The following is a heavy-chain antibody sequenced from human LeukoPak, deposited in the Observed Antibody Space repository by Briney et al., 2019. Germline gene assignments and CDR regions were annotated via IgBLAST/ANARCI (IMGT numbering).Heavy chain of an antibody. J-gene: IGHJ4*02. Sequence: GGSLRLSCAASGFTVSSNYMSWVRQAPGKGLEWVSDIYSGGSTYYADSVKGRFTISRDNSKNTLYLQMNSLRAEDTAVYYCARVRFMITFGGVIPNYFDYWGQGTLVTVSS. D-gene: IGHD3-16*02. CDR2: IYSGGST. V-gene: IGHV3-66*01. CDR1: GFTVSSNY. CDR3: ARVRFMITFGGVIPNYFDY.